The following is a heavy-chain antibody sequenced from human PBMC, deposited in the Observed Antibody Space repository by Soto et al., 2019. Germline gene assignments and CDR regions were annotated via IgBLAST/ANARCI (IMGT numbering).Heavy chain of an antibody. Sequence: EVQLVQSGGGLVQPGGSLRLSCAASGFTFTSYWMHWVRQAPGKGLVWVSRIRYDGSSSNYADSVKGRFTISRDNAKNPLYLQMNSLRAEDTAVYYCARRDYFDYWGQGVLVTVSS. CDR1: GFTFTSYW. J-gene: IGHJ4*02. CDR3: ARRDYFDY. V-gene: IGHV3-74*01. CDR2: IRYDGSSS.